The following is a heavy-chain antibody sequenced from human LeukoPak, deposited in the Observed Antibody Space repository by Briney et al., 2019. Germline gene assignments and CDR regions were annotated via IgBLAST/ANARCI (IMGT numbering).Heavy chain of an antibody. D-gene: IGHD3-3*01. V-gene: IGHV1-8*02. Sequence: ASVKVSCKASGGTFSSYAISWVRQATGQGLEWMGWMNPNSGNTGYAQKFQGRVTMTRNTSISTAYMELSSLRSEDTAVYYCARGRYDFWSGYPSDYWGQGTLVTVSS. CDR3: ARGRYDFWSGYPSDY. CDR2: MNPNSGNT. CDR1: GGTFSSYA. J-gene: IGHJ4*02.